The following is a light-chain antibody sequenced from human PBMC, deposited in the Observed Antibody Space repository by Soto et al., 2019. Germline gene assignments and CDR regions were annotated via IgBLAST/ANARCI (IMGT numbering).Light chain of an antibody. CDR2: EVV. J-gene: IGLJ1*01. V-gene: IGLV2-14*01. Sequence: QSALTQPASVSGSPGQSITISCTGTSSDVGYYNYVSWFQQHPGKAPKLMISEVVNRPSGVSIRFSGSKSGDTASLTITGLQAEDEADYYCSSYAAGSTYVFGTGTKLTVL. CDR3: SSYAAGSTYV. CDR1: SSDVGYYNY.